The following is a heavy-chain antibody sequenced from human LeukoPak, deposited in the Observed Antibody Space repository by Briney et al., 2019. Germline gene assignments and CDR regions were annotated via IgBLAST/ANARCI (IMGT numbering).Heavy chain of an antibody. V-gene: IGHV1-3*01. Sequence: ASVKVSCKASGYTFTSYAMHWVRQAPGQRLEWMGWINAGNGNTKYSQKFQVRVTITRDTSASTAYMELSSLRSEDTAVYYCARAPVLLWFGEPSGEDYFDYWGQGTLVTVSS. CDR2: INAGNGNT. D-gene: IGHD3-10*01. J-gene: IGHJ4*02. CDR1: GYTFTSYA. CDR3: ARAPVLLWFGEPSGEDYFDY.